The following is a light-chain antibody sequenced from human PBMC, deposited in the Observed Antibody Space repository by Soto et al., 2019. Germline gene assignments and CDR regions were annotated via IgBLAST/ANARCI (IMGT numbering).Light chain of an antibody. J-gene: IGLJ2*01. Sequence: QSVLTQAASVSGSPGQSITISCIGTSSDLGRYNFVSWYQQHPGKAPKLLISDVSDRPSGISNRFSGSKSGNTASLTIAGLPAEDEADYYCSSYTASSTVVFGGGTKLTVL. V-gene: IGLV2-14*03. CDR2: DVS. CDR3: SSYTASSTVV. CDR1: SSDLGRYNF.